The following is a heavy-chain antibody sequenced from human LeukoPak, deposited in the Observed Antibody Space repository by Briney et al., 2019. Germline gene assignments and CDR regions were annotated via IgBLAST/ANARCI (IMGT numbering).Heavy chain of an antibody. J-gene: IGHJ4*02. CDR2: IWYDGSNK. CDR1: GFTFSSYA. Sequence: SLRLSCAASGFTFSSYAMHWVRQAPGKGLEWVAVIWYDGSNKYYADSVKGRFTISRDNSKNTLYLQMNSLRAEDTAVYYCAKRVTVTTKYFDSWGQGTLVTVSS. D-gene: IGHD4-17*01. CDR3: AKRVTVTTKYFDS. V-gene: IGHV3-33*06.